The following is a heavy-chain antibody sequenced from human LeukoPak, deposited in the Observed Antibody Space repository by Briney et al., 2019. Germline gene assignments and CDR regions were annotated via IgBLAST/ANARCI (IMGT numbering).Heavy chain of an antibody. V-gene: IGHV3-66*01. CDR1: GFTLSSNY. Sequence: GGSLRLSGAASGFTLSSNYVGWVRQAPGKGLEWVSHIYSGGSTYHVDAVKGRFTISRDTSENMVFLQMNSLRAEDTAVYYCAKGGGFAKYYFDYWGQGTLVTVSS. CDR3: AKGGGFAKYYFDY. CDR2: IYSGGST. J-gene: IGHJ4*02. D-gene: IGHD3-16*01.